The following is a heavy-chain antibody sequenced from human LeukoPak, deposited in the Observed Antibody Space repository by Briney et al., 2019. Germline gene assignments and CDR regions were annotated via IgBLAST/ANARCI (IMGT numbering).Heavy chain of an antibody. J-gene: IGHJ4*02. CDR1: GFTFSTSA. CDR2: ISSDGSET. V-gene: IGHV3-30*04. CDR3: ARDRCTSTTCYLFDY. D-gene: IGHD2/OR15-2a*01. Sequence: GRSLRLSCAASGFTFSTSAKHWVRQAPGKGLEWVAVISSDGSETNYADSVKGRCTISRDNSKNTLYVEMNSLRSEDTAVYCCARDRCTSTTCYLFDYWGQGTLVIVSS.